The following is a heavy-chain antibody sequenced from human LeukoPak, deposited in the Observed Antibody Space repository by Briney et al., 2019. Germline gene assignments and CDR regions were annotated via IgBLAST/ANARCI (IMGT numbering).Heavy chain of an antibody. Sequence: ASVKVSCKASGYTFPSYLMHWVRQAPGQGLEWMGIINPTGGSTTYAQKFQGRVTMTRDTSTSTVYMELSSLRSDDTAVYYCARTAARRFDYWGQGTLVTVSS. D-gene: IGHD6-6*01. CDR3: ARTAARRFDY. V-gene: IGHV1-46*01. J-gene: IGHJ4*02. CDR1: GYTFPSYL. CDR2: INPTGGST.